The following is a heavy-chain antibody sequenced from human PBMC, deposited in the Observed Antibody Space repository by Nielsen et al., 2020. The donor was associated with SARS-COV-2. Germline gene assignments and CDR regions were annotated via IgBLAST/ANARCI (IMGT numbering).Heavy chain of an antibody. V-gene: IGHV4-31*03. CDR2: IYYSGST. CDR1: GGSISSGGYY. J-gene: IGHJ6*02. CDR3: ARRGRDYYYGMDV. D-gene: IGHD6-25*01. Sequence: LRLSCTVSGGSISSGGYYWSWIRQHPGKGLEWIGYIYYSGSTYYNPSLKSRVTISVDTSKNQFSLKLSSVTAADTAVYYCARRGRDYYYGMDVWGQGTTVTVSS.